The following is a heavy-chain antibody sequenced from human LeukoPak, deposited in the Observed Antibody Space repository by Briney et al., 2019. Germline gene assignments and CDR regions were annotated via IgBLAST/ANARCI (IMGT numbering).Heavy chain of an antibody. CDR2: IYYSGST. J-gene: IGHJ4*02. CDR3: ARTTLLGTQDY. V-gene: IGHV4-59*01. D-gene: IGHD1-1*01. CDR1: GGSISSYF. Sequence: SSETLSLTCTVSGGSISSYFWIWIRQPPGKGLEWIGYIYYSGSTNYNPSVKSRVTISLDTPKNQFSLKLSSVTAADTAVYFCARTTLLGTQDYWGQGTLVTVSS.